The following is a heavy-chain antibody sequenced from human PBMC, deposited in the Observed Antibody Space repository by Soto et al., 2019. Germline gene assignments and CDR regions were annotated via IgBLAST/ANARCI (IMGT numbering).Heavy chain of an antibody. D-gene: IGHD3-22*01. V-gene: IGHV3-30*18. CDR1: GFTFSSYG. J-gene: IGHJ4*02. Sequence: HPGGSLRLSCAASGFTFSSYGMHWVRQAPGKGLEWVAVISYDGSNKYYADSVKGRFTISRDNSKNTLYLQMNSLRAEDTAVYYCAKASYIYDSSGYHFDYWGQGPLVTVSS. CDR2: ISYDGSNK. CDR3: AKASYIYDSSGYHFDY.